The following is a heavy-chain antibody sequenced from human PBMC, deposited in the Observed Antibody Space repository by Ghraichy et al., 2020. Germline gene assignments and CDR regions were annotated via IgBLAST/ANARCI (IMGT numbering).Heavy chain of an antibody. CDR2: ISSGGNII. V-gene: IGHV3-11*01. CDR3: ARGSSGGGSYDS. Sequence: GGSLRLSCAASGFIFSDYYMTWIRQAPGKGLEWISYISSGGNIISYADSVKGRFTISRDNAKNSLYLQMNSLRAADTAMYYCARGSSGGGSYDSWGQGALVTVS. D-gene: IGHD2-15*01. CDR1: GFIFSDYY. J-gene: IGHJ5*01.